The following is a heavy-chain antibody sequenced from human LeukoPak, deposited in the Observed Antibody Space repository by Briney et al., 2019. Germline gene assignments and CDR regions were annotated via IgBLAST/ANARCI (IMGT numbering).Heavy chain of an antibody. D-gene: IGHD6-19*01. CDR1: GGSITGHY. CDR3: ARHYTSGWDLDY. Sequence: SQTLSLTCTISGGSITGHYWSWIRQPPGKGLEWIGYIFHSGSTSYNPSLKSRVTVSIDTSKNQISLKLTSVTAADTAVYYCARHYTSGWDLDYWGQGTPVTVSS. V-gene: IGHV4-59*08. CDR2: IFHSGST. J-gene: IGHJ4*02.